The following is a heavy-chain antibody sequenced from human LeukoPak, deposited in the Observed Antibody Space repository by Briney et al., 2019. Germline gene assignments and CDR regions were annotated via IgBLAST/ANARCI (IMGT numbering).Heavy chain of an antibody. V-gene: IGHV3-23*01. CDR1: GFTFSSYA. Sequence: GGSLRLSCAASGFTFSSYAMSWVRQAPGKGLEWVSAISGSGGSTYYADSVKGRFTISRDNSKNTLYLQMNSLRAEDTAVYHCAKDFSYSSSWYSDYWGQGTLVTVSS. CDR3: AKDFSYSSSWYSDY. D-gene: IGHD6-13*01. J-gene: IGHJ4*02. CDR2: ISGSGGST.